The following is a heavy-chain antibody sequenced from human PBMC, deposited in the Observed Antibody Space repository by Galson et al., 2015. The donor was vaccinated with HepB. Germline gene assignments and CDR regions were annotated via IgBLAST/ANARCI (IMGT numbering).Heavy chain of an antibody. D-gene: IGHD6-13*01. CDR2: ISAYNDNT. CDR3: ARGAASGSFDY. Sequence: SVKVSCKASGDTFTAYYMDWVRQAPGQGLEWMGWISAYNDNTNYAQKFQGRVTMTTDSSTRTAYMELRSLRSDDTAVYYCARGAASGSFDYWGQGTLVTVSS. J-gene: IGHJ4*02. CDR1: GDTFTAYY. V-gene: IGHV1-18*04.